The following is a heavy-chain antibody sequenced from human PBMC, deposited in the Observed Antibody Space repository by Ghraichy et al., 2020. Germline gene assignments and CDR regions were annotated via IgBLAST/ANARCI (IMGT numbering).Heavy chain of an antibody. CDR2: ISGSGGST. V-gene: IGHV3-23*01. CDR3: TRLKAVGVWFGEV. CDR1: EFTFSNYG. J-gene: IGHJ4*02. Sequence: GGSLRLSCEASEFTFSNYGMSWVRQVPGKGLEWVLCISGSGGSTFYADSVKGRFTTSRDNSKNTLYLQLSSLRAEDTAVYYCTRLKAVGVWFGEVWGQGTLVSVSS. D-gene: IGHD3-10*01.